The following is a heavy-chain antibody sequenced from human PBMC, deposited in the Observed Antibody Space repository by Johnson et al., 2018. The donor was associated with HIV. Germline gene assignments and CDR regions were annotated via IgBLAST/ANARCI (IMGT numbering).Heavy chain of an antibody. Sequence: VQLVESGGGLVQPGGSLRLSCAASGFTFSSYWMHWVRQAPGKGLVWVSRINSDGSSTSSADSVKGRFTISRDNAKNTLYLQMNSLRAEDTAVYYCARDFVSWGATTGGPFDIWDQGTMVTVSS. CDR2: INSDGSST. D-gene: IGHD1-26*01. CDR3: ARDFVSWGATTGGPFDI. J-gene: IGHJ3*02. V-gene: IGHV3-74*01. CDR1: GFTFSSYW.